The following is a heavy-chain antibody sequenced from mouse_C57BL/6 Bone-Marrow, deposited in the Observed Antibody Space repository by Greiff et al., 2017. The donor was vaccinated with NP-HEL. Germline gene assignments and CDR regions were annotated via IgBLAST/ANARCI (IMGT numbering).Heavy chain of an antibody. CDR1: GFTFSSYA. CDR3: ARRDYSNYGWYFDV. D-gene: IGHD2-5*01. V-gene: IGHV5-4*03. J-gene: IGHJ1*03. Sequence: EVKLVESGGGLVKPGGSLKLSCAASGFTFSSYAMSWVRQTPEKRLEWVATISDGGSYTYYPDNVKGRFTISRDNAKNNLYLQMSHLKSEDTAMYYCARRDYSNYGWYFDVWGTGTTVTVSS. CDR2: ISDGGSYT.